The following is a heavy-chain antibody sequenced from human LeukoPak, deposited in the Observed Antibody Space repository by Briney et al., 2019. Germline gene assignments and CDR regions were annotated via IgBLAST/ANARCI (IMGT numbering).Heavy chain of an antibody. D-gene: IGHD2-15*01. Sequence: SETLSLTCTVSGGSISSSSYYWSWIRQPPGKGLEWIGEINHSGSTNYNPSLKSRVTISVDTSKNQFSLKLSSVTAADTAVYYCARGSVVVAANNWFDPWGQGTLVTVSS. V-gene: IGHV4-39*07. CDR1: GGSISSSSYY. J-gene: IGHJ5*02. CDR2: INHSGST. CDR3: ARGSVVVAANNWFDP.